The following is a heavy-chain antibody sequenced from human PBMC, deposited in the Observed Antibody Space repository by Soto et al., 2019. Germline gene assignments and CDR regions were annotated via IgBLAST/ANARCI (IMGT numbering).Heavy chain of an antibody. CDR2: IQSKTDGGTS. CDR3: ATDVRDTGSAGTLDN. J-gene: IGHJ4*02. V-gene: IGHV3-15*07. D-gene: IGHD1-26*01. Sequence: EVQLVESGGGLVKPGGSLRLSCAASGFTFSNAWMNWVRQAPGKGLEWVGRIQSKTDGGTSVYAAPVKGRFIISRDDSKNTLFLEMNSLKTEDTAVYFSATDVRDTGSAGTLDNWGQGTLVTVSS. CDR1: GFTFSNAW.